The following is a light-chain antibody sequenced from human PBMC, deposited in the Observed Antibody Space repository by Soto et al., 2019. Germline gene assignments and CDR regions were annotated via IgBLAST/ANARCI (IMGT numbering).Light chain of an antibody. CDR2: RNN. J-gene: IGLJ1*01. CDR3: AAWDDSLSGFYV. V-gene: IGLV1-47*01. CDR1: SSKIGSNY. Sequence: QAVLTQPPSASGTPRQRVTISCSGSSSKIGSNYVYWYQQLPGTAPKLLIYRNNQRPSGVPDRFSGSKSGTSASLAISGLRSEDEADYYCAAWDDSLSGFYVFGTGTKVTVL.